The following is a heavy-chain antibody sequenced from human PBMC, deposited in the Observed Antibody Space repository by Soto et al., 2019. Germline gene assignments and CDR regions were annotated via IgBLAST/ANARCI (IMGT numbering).Heavy chain of an antibody. J-gene: IGHJ5*02. CDR3: ARTYSSSSGVGFDP. CDR1: GGSISSGGYS. CDR2: IYHSGST. Sequence: QLQLQESGSGLVKPSQTLSLTCAVCGGSISSGGYSWSWIRQPPGKGLEWIGYIYHSGSTYYNPSLKSRVTISVDRSKNQFSLKLSSVTAADTAVYYCARTYSSSSGVGFDPWGQGTLVTVSS. V-gene: IGHV4-30-2*01. D-gene: IGHD6-6*01.